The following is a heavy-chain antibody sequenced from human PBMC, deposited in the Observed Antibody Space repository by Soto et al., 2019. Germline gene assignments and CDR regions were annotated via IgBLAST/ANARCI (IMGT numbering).Heavy chain of an antibody. CDR1: GFTFSSYG. CDR3: ARDHHTAMVQDV. Sequence: QVQLVESGGGVVQPGRSLRLSCAASGFTFSSYGMHWVRQAPGKGLEWVAVIWYDGSNKYYTDSVKGRFTISRDNSKSTLYLQMKSLRAEDTAVYYCARDHHTAMVQDVWGQGTTVTVSS. D-gene: IGHD5-18*01. V-gene: IGHV3-33*01. CDR2: IWYDGSNK. J-gene: IGHJ6*02.